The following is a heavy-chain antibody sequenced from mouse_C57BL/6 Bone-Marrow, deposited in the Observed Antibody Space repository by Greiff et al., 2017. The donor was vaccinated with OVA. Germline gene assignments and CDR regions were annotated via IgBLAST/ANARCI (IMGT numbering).Heavy chain of an antibody. CDR2: IDPENGDT. V-gene: IGHV14-4*01. J-gene: IGHJ3*01. CDR1: GFNIKDDY. CDR3: TTDDYGYDEAWCAY. D-gene: IGHD2-2*01. Sequence: EVQLQESGAELVRPGASVKLSCTASGFNIKDDYMHWVKQRPEQGLEWIGWIDPENGDTEYASKFQGKATITADTSSNTAYLQLSSLTSEDTAVYYCTTDDYGYDEAWCAYWGQGTLVTVSA.